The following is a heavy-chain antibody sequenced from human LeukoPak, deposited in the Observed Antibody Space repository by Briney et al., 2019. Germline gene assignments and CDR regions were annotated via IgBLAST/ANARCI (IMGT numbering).Heavy chain of an antibody. CDR3: ARRARYCSSTSCSHHWYFDL. CDR2: IYHSGST. Sequence: PSETLSLTCTVSGYSISSGYYWGWIRQPPGKGLEWIGSIYHSGSTYYNPSLKSRVTISVDTSKNQFSLKLSSVTAADTAVYYCARRARYCSSTSCSHHWYFDLWGRGTLVTVSS. V-gene: IGHV4-38-2*02. D-gene: IGHD2-2*01. CDR1: GYSISSGYY. J-gene: IGHJ2*01.